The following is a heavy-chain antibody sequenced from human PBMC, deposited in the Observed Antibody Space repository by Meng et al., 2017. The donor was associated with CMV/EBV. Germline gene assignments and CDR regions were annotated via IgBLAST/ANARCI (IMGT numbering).Heavy chain of an antibody. D-gene: IGHD6-13*01. J-gene: IGHJ4*02. CDR2: IVVGSGNT. CDR3: AAGEKAAAGSNLDY. V-gene: IGHV1-58*01. Sequence: SVKVSCKASGFTFTSSAVQWVRQARGQRLEWIGWIVVGSGNTNYAQKFQERVTITRDVSTSTAYMELSSLRSEDTAVYYCAAGEKAAAGSNLDYWGQGTLVTVSS. CDR1: GFTFTSSA.